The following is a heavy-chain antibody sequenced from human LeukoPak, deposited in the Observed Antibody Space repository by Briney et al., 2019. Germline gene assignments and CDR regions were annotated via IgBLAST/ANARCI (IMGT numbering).Heavy chain of an antibody. CDR2: INPNSGGT. D-gene: IGHD3-16*02. CDR3: AGTYEYVWGSYHQFDY. Sequence: ASVKVSCKAAGYTFTGYYMHCVRQAPGQGLEWMGWINPNSGGTNYAQKFQGRVTMTRDTSISTAYMELSRLRSDDTAVYYCAGTYEYVWGSYHQFDYWGQGTLVTVSS. J-gene: IGHJ4*02. CDR1: GYTFTGYY. V-gene: IGHV1-2*02.